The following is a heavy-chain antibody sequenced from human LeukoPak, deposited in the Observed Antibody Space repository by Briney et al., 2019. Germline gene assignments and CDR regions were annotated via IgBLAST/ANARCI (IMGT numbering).Heavy chain of an antibody. V-gene: IGHV3-64D*06. CDR3: VRWEDTTMINDY. CDR2: INNNGGTR. D-gene: IGHD5-18*01. J-gene: IGHJ4*02. Sequence: GGSLRLSCSASGFTFSTYTMHWVRQAPGKGLEYVSAINNNGGTRYYADSVKGRFTISRDNSKNTLYLQMSSLRPEDTALYYCVRWEDTTMINDYWGQGTLVTVSS. CDR1: GFTFSTYT.